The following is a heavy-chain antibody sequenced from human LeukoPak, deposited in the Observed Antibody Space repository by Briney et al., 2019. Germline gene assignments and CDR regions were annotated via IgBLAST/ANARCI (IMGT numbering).Heavy chain of an antibody. D-gene: IGHD6-19*01. Sequence: ASVKVSCKASGYTFTSYGISWVRQAPGQGLEWMGWISAYNGNTNYAQKLQGRDTMTTDTSTSTAYMELRSLRSDDTAVYYCARAGPYSSGWLRSGYYYYYMDVWGKGTTVTVSS. CDR3: ARAGPYSSGWLRSGYYYYYMDV. J-gene: IGHJ6*03. V-gene: IGHV1-18*01. CDR1: GYTFTSYG. CDR2: ISAYNGNT.